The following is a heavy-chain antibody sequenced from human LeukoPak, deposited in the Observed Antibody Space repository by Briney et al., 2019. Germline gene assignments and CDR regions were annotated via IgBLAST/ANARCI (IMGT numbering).Heavy chain of an antibody. CDR3: MRTEGRLAESDY. J-gene: IGHJ4*02. Sequence: SETLSLTCTGSGVSISSYYWSWLRQPPGKGLEWIGNIYYSGSTNYNPSLKRRVTISLDTSKNDFSLKLRSVTAADTAEYYWMRTEGRLAESDYWGQGTLVTVSS. CDR1: GVSISSYY. CDR2: IYYSGST. D-gene: IGHD3-16*01. V-gene: IGHV4-59*12.